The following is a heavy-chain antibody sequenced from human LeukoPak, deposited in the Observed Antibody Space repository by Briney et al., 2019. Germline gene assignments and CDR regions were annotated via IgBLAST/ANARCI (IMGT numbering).Heavy chain of an antibody. Sequence: GSLRLSCAASGFTFSSYEMSWVRQAPGKGLEWVSYISSSGSTIYYADSVKGRFTISRDNAKNSLYLQMNSLRAEDTAVYYCARIIAAAIFDYWGQGTLVTVSS. CDR2: ISSSGSTI. V-gene: IGHV3-48*03. CDR1: GFTFSSYE. J-gene: IGHJ4*02. D-gene: IGHD6-13*01. CDR3: ARIIAAAIFDY.